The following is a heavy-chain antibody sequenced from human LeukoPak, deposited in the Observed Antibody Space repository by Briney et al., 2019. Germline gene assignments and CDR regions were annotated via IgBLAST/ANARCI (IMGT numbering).Heavy chain of an antibody. V-gene: IGHV3-23*01. D-gene: IGHD2-15*01. CDR3: AKGDSTVPATRRYDY. J-gene: IGHJ4*02. CDR1: GFTFSNYA. Sequence: GGSLRLSCAVAGFTFSNYAMTWVRQAPGKGLEWVSTISDSGGGTYYTDSVKGRFTISRDNSKNILYLQMSSLRAEDTAVYYCAKGDSTVPATRRYDYWGQGTLVTVSS. CDR2: ISDSGGGT.